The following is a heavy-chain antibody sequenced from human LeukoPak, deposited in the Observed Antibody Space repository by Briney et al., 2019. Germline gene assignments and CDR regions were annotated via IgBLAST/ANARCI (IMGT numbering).Heavy chain of an antibody. CDR1: GFSLSNYA. V-gene: IGHV3-23*01. J-gene: IGHJ4*02. Sequence: GGCLRLSCAASGFSLSNYAMNWVRQTPGKGLEWVSGISGGNTHYADSVKGRFTISRDNSKNTLYLQMNSLRAEDTAVYYCAKAQIFGVVIIPGGFDYWGQGTLVTVSS. CDR2: ISGGNT. CDR3: AKAQIFGVVIIPGGFDY. D-gene: IGHD3-3*01.